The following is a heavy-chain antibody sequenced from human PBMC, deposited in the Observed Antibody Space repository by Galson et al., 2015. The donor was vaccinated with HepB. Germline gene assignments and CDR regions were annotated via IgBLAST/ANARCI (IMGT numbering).Heavy chain of an antibody. Sequence: SLRLSCAASGFAFSSYSMNWVRQAPGKGLEWVSSISSSSSYIYYADSVKGRFTISRDNAKNSLYLQMNSLRAEDTAVYYCARAGVGSSWYPCYYYYGMDVWGQGTTVTVSS. J-gene: IGHJ6*02. CDR1: GFAFSSYS. CDR3: ARAGVGSSWYPCYYYYGMDV. D-gene: IGHD6-13*01. CDR2: ISSSSSYI. V-gene: IGHV3-21*01.